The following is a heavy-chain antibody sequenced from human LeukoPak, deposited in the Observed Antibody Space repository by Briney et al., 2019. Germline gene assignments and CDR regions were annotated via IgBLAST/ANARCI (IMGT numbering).Heavy chain of an antibody. CDR1: GFTFSSYG. J-gene: IGHJ6*02. V-gene: IGHV3-30*18. Sequence: PGGSLRLSCAASGFTFSSYGMHWVRQAPGKGLEWVAVISYDGSNKYYADSVKGRFTISRDNSKNTLYLQMNSLRAEDTAVYYCANHPTTVSDPHGMDVWGQGTTVTVSS. D-gene: IGHD4-4*01. CDR3: ANHPTTVSDPHGMDV. CDR2: ISYDGSNK.